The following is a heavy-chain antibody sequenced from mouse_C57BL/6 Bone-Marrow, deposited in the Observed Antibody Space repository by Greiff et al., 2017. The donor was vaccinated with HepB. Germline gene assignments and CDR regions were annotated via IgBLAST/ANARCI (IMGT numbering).Heavy chain of an antibody. J-gene: IGHJ2*01. CDR3: ARGSIYYDYDGLDY. Sequence: QVQLQQSGAELVKPGASVKLSCKASGYTFTEYTIHWVKQRSGQGLEWIGWFYPGSGSIKYNEKFKGKATLTSDTSSSTAYMQLSSLTSEDSAIYFCARGSIYYDYDGLDYWGQGTTLTVSS. CDR1: GYTFTEYT. D-gene: IGHD2-4*01. CDR2: FYPGSGSI. V-gene: IGHV1-62-2*01.